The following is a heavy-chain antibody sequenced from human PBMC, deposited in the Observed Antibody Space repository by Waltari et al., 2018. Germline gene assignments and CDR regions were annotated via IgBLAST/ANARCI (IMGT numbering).Heavy chain of an antibody. Sequence: QVQLVQSGAEVRKHGASVKVSCKASGYTFTSYGISWVRQAPGQGLEWMGWISPHNGNTHYAQKLQGRVTMTTDTSTSAAYMELRSLRSDDTAVYYCARDGRSYYYYYYMDVWGKGTTVTISS. CDR2: ISPHNGNT. J-gene: IGHJ6*03. V-gene: IGHV1-18*01. CDR1: GYTFTSYG. CDR3: ARDGRSYYYYYYMDV.